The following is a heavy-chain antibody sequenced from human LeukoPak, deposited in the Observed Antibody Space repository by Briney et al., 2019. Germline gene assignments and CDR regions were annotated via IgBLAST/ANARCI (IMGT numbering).Heavy chain of an antibody. CDR1: GFTFSSYA. J-gene: IGHJ4*02. Sequence: GGSLRLSCAASGFTFSSYAMHWVRQAPGKGLEWVAVISYDGSNKYYADSVKGRFTISRDNSKNTLYLQMNSLRAEDTAVYYCARGYDSSGYYQDYWGQGTLVTVSS. CDR3: ARGYDSSGYYQDY. CDR2: ISYDGSNK. V-gene: IGHV3-30-3*01. D-gene: IGHD3-22*01.